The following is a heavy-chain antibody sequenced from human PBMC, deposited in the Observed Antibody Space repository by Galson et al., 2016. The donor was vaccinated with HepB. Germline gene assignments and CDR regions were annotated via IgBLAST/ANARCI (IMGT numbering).Heavy chain of an antibody. D-gene: IGHD5-18*01. V-gene: IGHV3-21*06. CDR3: SRGATAEGY. CDR1: GFSFSTYS. J-gene: IGHJ4*02. Sequence: SLRLSCAASGFSFSTYSMAWLRQAPGKALEWVSYISSTDRYIHCADSVKGRFAISRDNAKNSLYLQMNSLRAEDTAVYYCSRGATAEGYWGPGTLVTVSS. CDR2: ISSTDRYI.